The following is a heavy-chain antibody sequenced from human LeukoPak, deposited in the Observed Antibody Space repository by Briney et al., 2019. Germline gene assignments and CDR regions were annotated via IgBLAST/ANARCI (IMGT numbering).Heavy chain of an antibody. J-gene: IGHJ2*01. D-gene: IGHD3-3*01. V-gene: IGHV7-4-1*02. CDR1: GYTFTSYA. Sequence: GASVKVSCKASGYTFTSYAMNWVRQAPGQGLEWMGRINTNTGNPTYAQGFTGRFVFSLDTSVNTAYLQISSLKAEDTAVYYCTTLSGYRDWYFDLWGRGTLVTVSS. CDR2: INTNTGNP. CDR3: TTLSGYRDWYFDL.